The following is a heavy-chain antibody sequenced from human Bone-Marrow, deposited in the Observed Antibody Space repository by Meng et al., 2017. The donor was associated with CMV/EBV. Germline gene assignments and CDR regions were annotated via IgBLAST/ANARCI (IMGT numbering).Heavy chain of an antibody. J-gene: IGHJ4*02. CDR3: ASWAVVVPASIDY. Sequence: GESLKIPWSACGFTFSDYYMSWIRQAPGKGLEWVSYISSSGSTIYYADSVKGRFTISRDNAKNSQYLQMNSLRAEDTAVYYCASWAVVVPASIDYWGQGTLVTVSS. CDR1: GFTFSDYY. V-gene: IGHV3-11*01. D-gene: IGHD2-2*01. CDR2: ISSSGSTI.